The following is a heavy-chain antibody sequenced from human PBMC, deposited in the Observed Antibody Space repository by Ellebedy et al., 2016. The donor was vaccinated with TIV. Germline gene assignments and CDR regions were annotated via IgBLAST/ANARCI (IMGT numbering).Heavy chain of an antibody. CDR2: IYYSGST. Sequence: SETLSLTXTLSGGSISTGGYHWSWIRHHPGKGLEWIGYIYYSGSTDYNPSLKSRLTISVDTSNNQFSLKLSSVTAADTAVYYCAGSGNFHYYFDVWGQGTLVTVSS. J-gene: IGHJ4*02. V-gene: IGHV4-31*03. D-gene: IGHD1-26*01. CDR1: GGSISTGGYH. CDR3: AGSGNFHYYFDV.